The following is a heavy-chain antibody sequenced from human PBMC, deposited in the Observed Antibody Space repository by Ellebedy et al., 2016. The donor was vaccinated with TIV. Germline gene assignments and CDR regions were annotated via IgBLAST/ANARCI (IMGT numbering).Heavy chain of an antibody. V-gene: IGHV4-61*01. CDR1: GGSVSSASYY. J-gene: IGHJ4*02. CDR3: ASTPFSAGSGYHPHDY. CDR2: IHNIGST. Sequence: MPSETLSLTCTVSGGSVSSASYYWIWIRQPPGKGLEWIGHIHNIGSTNYNPSLQSRVTISVDTSKNQFSLKLSSVTAADTAVYFCASTPFSAGSGYHPHDYWGQGILVTVSS. D-gene: IGHD5-12*01.